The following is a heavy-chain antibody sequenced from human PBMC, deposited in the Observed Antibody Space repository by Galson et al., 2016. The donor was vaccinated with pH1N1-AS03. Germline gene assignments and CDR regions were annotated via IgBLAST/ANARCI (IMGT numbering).Heavy chain of an antibody. D-gene: IGHD4-17*01. J-gene: IGHJ4*02. V-gene: IGHV3-9*01. CDR3: ARAHDYGDFLLLM. CDR1: GFRFDDYS. CDR2: ISWNSGEI. Sequence: SLRLSCAAAGFRFDDYSTNWVRQVPGKSPEWVSGISWNSGEIYYADSVEGRFIISRDNAKNSLYLQMDSLRPEDTAIYYCARAHDYGDFLLLMWGQGTLVSVSS.